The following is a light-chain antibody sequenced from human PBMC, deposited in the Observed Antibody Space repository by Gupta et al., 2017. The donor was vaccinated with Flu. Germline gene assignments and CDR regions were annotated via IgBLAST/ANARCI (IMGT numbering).Light chain of an antibody. J-gene: IGLJ1*01. Sequence: SSELTQDPAVSVSLGQTVRITCQGDSLRSYYARWYQQKPGQAPVLVIYGKNNRPSGIPDRFSGSSSGNTASVTITGAQAEDEADYYCNSRDSSGNHYVFGTGTKVTVL. V-gene: IGLV3-19*01. CDR2: GKN. CDR1: SLRSYY. CDR3: NSRDSSGNHYV.